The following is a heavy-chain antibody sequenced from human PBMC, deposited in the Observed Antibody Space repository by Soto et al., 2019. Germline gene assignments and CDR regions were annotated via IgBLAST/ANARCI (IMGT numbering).Heavy chain of an antibody. CDR3: ARDSREPPYYYYGMDV. CDR1: GFTFSDYY. Sequence: QVQLVESGGGLVKPGGSLRLSCAASGFTFSDYYMSWIRQAPGQGLEWVSYISSSGSTIYYADSVKGRFTISRDNAKNSLYLQMNSLRAEDTAVYYCARDSREPPYYYYGMDVWGQGTTVTVSS. J-gene: IGHJ6*02. V-gene: IGHV3-11*01. D-gene: IGHD1-26*01. CDR2: ISSSGSTI.